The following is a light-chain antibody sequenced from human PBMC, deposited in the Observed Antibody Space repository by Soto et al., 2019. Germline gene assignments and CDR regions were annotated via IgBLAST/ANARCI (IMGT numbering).Light chain of an antibody. CDR2: GAN. Sequence: DIQLTQSPSSLSASVGDRITITCRSSQSISRYLNWYQQRPGTAPKVLIFGANSLQSGVPSRFSGSGSGTEFTPTISSLQPEEFATYYCQQNYGTPGTFGQGTKVDIK. J-gene: IGKJ1*01. V-gene: IGKV1-39*01. CDR1: QSISRY. CDR3: QQNYGTPGT.